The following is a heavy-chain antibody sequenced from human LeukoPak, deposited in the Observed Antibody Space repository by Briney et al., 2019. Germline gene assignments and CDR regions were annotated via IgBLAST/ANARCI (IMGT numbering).Heavy chain of an antibody. V-gene: IGHV1-18*01. CDR3: ARDRGSWGVDYYYDMDV. Sequence: GASVTVSCKASGYTFTSYGISWVRQAPGQGLEWMGWISAYNGNTNYAQKLQGRVTMTTDTSTSTAYMELRSLRSDDTAVYYCARDRGSWGVDYYYDMDVWGQGTTVTVSS. CDR2: ISAYNGNT. CDR1: GYTFTSYG. D-gene: IGHD3-10*01. J-gene: IGHJ6*02.